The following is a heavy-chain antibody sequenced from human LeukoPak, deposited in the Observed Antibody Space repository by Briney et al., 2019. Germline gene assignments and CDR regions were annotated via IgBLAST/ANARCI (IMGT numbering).Heavy chain of an antibody. CDR2: IYGDGSS. CDR3: ARVVSSSWSYYYYMDV. V-gene: IGHV3-53*01. D-gene: IGHD6-13*01. CDR1: GFTLSRKY. Sequence: PGGSLRLSCAASGFTLSRKYMSWVRQAPGKGLEWVSVIYGDGSSYYADSVKGRFTISRDNAKNTLYLQMNSLRAEDTAVYYCARVVSSSWSYYYYMDVWGKGTTVTVSS. J-gene: IGHJ6*03.